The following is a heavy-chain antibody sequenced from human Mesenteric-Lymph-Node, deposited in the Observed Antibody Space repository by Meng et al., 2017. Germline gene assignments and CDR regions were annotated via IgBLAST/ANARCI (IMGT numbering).Heavy chain of an antibody. CDR1: GSTFSSYA. J-gene: IGHJ3*02. CDR3: ARDQYYYDSSGYYPAFDI. Sequence: GESLKISCAASGSTFSSYAMHWVRQAPGKGLEWVAVISYDGSNKYYADSVKGRFTISRDNSKNTLYLQMNSLRAEDTAVYYCARDQYYYDSSGYYPAFDIWGQGTMVTVSS. V-gene: IGHV3-30*04. D-gene: IGHD3-22*01. CDR2: ISYDGSNK.